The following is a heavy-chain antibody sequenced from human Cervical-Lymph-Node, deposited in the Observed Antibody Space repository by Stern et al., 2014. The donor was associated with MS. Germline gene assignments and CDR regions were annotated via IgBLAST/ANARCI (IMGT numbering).Heavy chain of an antibody. D-gene: IGHD5-24*01. J-gene: IGHJ4*02. Sequence: VQLVESGAEVKKPGASVRVSCKASGYTFTSYYMHWVRQAPGQGLEWMGIINPSGGSTSYAQKFQGRVTMTRDTSTSTVYMELSSLRSEDTAVYYCARDTGGYNYMDYWGQGTLVTVSS. CDR1: GYTFTSYY. CDR2: INPSGGST. V-gene: IGHV1-46*01. CDR3: ARDTGGYNYMDY.